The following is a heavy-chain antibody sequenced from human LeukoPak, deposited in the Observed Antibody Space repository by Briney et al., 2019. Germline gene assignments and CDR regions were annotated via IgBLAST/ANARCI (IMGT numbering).Heavy chain of an antibody. V-gene: IGHV3-48*01. D-gene: IGHD1-26*01. CDR2: ISSSSSTI. CDR3: ARTHRGRYSGSYSLLYYFDY. Sequence: PGGSLRLSCAASGFTFSSYSMNWVRQAPGKGLEWVSYISSSSSTIYYADSVKGRFTISRDNSKNTLYLQMNSLRAEDTAVYYCARTHRGRYSGSYSLLYYFDYWGQGTLVTVSS. J-gene: IGHJ4*02. CDR1: GFTFSSYS.